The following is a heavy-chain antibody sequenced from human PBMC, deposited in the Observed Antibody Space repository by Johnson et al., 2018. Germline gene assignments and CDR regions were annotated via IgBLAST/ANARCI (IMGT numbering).Heavy chain of an antibody. J-gene: IGHJ6*03. CDR2: ISYDGSNK. D-gene: IGHD6-19*01. V-gene: IGHV3-30-3*01. Sequence: QVQLVQSGGGVVQPGTSLRLSCAASGFTFSSYAMHWVRQAPGKGLEWVAVISYDGSNKYYADSVKGRFTISRDNSKNTLYLQMNSLRAEDTAVYYCARDLRHSSGGYVDPYYYYMDVGGKGTTVTVSS. CDR3: ARDLRHSSGGYVDPYYYYMDV. CDR1: GFTFSSYA.